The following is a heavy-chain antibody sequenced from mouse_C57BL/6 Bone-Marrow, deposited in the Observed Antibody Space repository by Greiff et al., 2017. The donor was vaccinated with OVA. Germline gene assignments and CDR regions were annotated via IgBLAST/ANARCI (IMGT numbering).Heavy chain of an antibody. D-gene: IGHD1-1*01. Sequence: QVQLQQPGAELVKPGASVQLSCKASGYTFTSYWMQWVKQRPGQGLEWIGEIDPSDSYTNYNQKFKGKATLTVDTSSSTAYMQLSSLTSEDSAVYYCARDYGSSYYWGQGTTLTVSS. CDR3: ARDYGSSYY. J-gene: IGHJ2*01. CDR1: GYTFTSYW. CDR2: IDPSDSYT. V-gene: IGHV1-50*01.